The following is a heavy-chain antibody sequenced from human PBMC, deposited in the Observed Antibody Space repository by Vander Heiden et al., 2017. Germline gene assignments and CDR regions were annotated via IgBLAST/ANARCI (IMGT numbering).Heavy chain of an antibody. CDR2: ISCNSGSV. V-gene: IGHV3-9*01. Sequence: EVQLVESGGGLVQPGKSLRLSCAASGFTLDDYTMHWVRQAPGKGLEWVSGISCNSGSVGYADSVKGRFTISRDNAKNSLYLQMNSLRVEDTALYYCAKVQDCTNGVCSTWGQGTLVTVSS. J-gene: IGHJ1*01. D-gene: IGHD2-8*01. CDR3: AKVQDCTNGVCST. CDR1: GFTLDDYT.